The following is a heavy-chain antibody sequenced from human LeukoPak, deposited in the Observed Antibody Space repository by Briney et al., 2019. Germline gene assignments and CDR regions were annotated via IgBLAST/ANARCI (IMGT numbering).Heavy chain of an antibody. CDR3: ARDYWNYEPYFDY. CDR2: IKNDGSDK. Sequence: PGGSLRLSCEASGFSFSAAWMTWVRQAPGKGLEWVATIKNDGSDKYYVDSVKGRFTLSRDNAKNLVYLQMNSLRAEDTAVYYCARDYWNYEPYFDYWGQGTLVTVSS. D-gene: IGHD1-7*01. V-gene: IGHV3-7*03. J-gene: IGHJ4*02. CDR1: GFSFSAAW.